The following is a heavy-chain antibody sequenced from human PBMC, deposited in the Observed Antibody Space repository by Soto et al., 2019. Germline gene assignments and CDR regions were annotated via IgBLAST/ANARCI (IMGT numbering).Heavy chain of an antibody. D-gene: IGHD6-19*01. CDR2: IYHGGTT. CDR3: ARALTGYSSGLDLDY. V-gene: IGHV3-66*01. Sequence: EVQLVESGGGLVQPGGSLRLSCAASGFTVSSNYMSWVRQAPGKGLEWVSLIYHGGTTYYADSVKGRFTISRDNSKNTLYLQMNSLRAEDTAVYYCARALTGYSSGLDLDYWGQGTLVTVSS. CDR1: GFTVSSNY. J-gene: IGHJ4*02.